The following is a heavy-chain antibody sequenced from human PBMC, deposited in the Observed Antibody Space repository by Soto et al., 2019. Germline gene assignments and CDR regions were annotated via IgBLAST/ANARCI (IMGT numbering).Heavy chain of an antibody. D-gene: IGHD3-16*01. V-gene: IGHV4-4*07. CDR3: VGDRGSDHLFQT. CDR2: IYTSGRT. CDR1: GGSINSYY. J-gene: IGHJ3*01. Sequence: QVQVHESGPGLVKTSETLALTCTVSGGSINSYYWSWIRQPAGKGLEWLGRIYTSGRTNYNPSLKGRVAWSGERPRREVSRKWTSVIASAAALYYWVGDRGSDHLFQTWGQGTLFT.